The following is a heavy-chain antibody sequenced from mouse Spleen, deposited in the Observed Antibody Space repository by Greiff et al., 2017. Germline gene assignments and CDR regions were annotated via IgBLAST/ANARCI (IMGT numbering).Heavy chain of an antibody. CDR1: GFTFSSYA. CDR3: ARGITTATRAY. Sequence: EVMLVESGGGLVKPGGSLKLSCAASGFTFSSYAMSWVRQTPEKRLEWVASISSGGSTYYPDSVKGRFTISRDNARNILYLQMSSLRSEDTAMYYCARGITTATRAYWGQGTLVTVSA. CDR2: ISSGGST. V-gene: IGHV5-6-5*01. D-gene: IGHD1-2*01. J-gene: IGHJ3*01.